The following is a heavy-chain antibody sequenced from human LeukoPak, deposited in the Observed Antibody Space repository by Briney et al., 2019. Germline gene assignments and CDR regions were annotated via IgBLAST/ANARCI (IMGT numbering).Heavy chain of an antibody. V-gene: IGHV1-2*02. J-gene: IGHJ4*02. CDR1: GYTFTGYY. D-gene: IGHD2-2*01. CDR2: INRDTGGT. Sequence: GASVKVSCKASGYTFTGYYMHWVRQAPGQGLEWMGWINRDTGGTSYAQRFQGRVTMTRDTSISTAYMELIRLTSDDTAVFYCARGGEVCSSTSCYRGHEYWGQGTLVTVSS. CDR3: ARGGEVCSSTSCYRGHEY.